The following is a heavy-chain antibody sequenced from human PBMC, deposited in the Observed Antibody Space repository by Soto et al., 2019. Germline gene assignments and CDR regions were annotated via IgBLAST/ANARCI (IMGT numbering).Heavy chain of an antibody. J-gene: IGHJ4*02. Sequence: KPSETLSLTCTVSGDSVTNYFWSWMRQPPGKGLEWIGHMYHGGRTNYSPSLKSRVTISLDSSKNQFSLNLSSVTAADTAVYFCARDPGYCTNGVCPIFDFWGQGVLVTVSS. V-gene: IGHV4-59*02. D-gene: IGHD2-8*01. CDR3: ARDPGYCTNGVCPIFDF. CDR2: MYHGGRT. CDR1: GDSVTNYF.